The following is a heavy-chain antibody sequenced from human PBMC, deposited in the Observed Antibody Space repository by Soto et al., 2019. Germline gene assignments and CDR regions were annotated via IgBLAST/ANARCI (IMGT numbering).Heavy chain of an antibody. V-gene: IGHV1-18*01. CDR3: ARDDVGYCSNGVCYTKPLDY. D-gene: IGHD2-8*01. Sequence: ASVKVSCKASGYTFTSYGISWVRQAPGQGLEWMGWISVYIGDTNYVQKFQGRVTMTTDTATSTAYMELRSLRSDDTAVYYCARDDVGYCSNGVCYTKPLDYWGQGTLVTVSS. J-gene: IGHJ4*02. CDR1: GYTFTSYG. CDR2: ISVYIGDT.